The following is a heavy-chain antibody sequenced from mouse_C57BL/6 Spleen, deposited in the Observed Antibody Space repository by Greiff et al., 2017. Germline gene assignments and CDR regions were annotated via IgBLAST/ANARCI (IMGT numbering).Heavy chain of an antibody. D-gene: IGHD2-3*01. Sequence: VKLQESGPELVKPGASVKISCKASGYAFSSSWMNWVKQRPGKGLEWIGRIYPGDGDTNYNGKFKGKATLTADKSSSTAYMQLSSLTSEDSAVXFCARPMYDGCAIDYWGQGTSLTVSS. V-gene: IGHV1-82*01. CDR1: GYAFSSSW. J-gene: IGHJ2*02. CDR3: ARPMYDGCAIDY. CDR2: IYPGDGDT.